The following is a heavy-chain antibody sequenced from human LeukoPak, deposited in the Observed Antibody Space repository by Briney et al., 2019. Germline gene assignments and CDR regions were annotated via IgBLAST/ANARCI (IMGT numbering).Heavy chain of an antibody. CDR1: GGSISSGGYY. Sequence: SETLSLTCTVSGGSISSGGYYWSWIRQHPGKGLEWIGYIYYSGSTNYNPSLKSRVTISVDTSKNQFSLKLSSVTAADTAVYYCARGTNWNYVLQQGYYYGMDVWGQGTTVTVSS. J-gene: IGHJ6*02. CDR3: ARGTNWNYVLQQGYYYGMDV. D-gene: IGHD1-7*01. V-gene: IGHV4-61*08. CDR2: IYYSGST.